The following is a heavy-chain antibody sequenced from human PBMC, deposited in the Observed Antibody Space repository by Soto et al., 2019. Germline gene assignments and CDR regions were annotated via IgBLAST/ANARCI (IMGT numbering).Heavy chain of an antibody. Sequence: KQSQTLSLTCAISGDSVSSNSAAWNWIRQSPSRGLEWLGRTYYRSKWYNDYAVSVKSRITINPDTSKNQFSLHLNSVTPEDTAVYYCARDLLIYSDCSSTSCYGLDYWGQGTLVTVSS. CDR2: TYYRSKWYN. CDR3: ARDLLIYSDCSSTSCYGLDY. J-gene: IGHJ4*02. D-gene: IGHD2-2*01. V-gene: IGHV6-1*01. CDR1: GDSVSSNSAA.